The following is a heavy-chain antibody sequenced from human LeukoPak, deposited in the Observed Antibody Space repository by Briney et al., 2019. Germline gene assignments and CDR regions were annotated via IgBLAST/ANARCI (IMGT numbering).Heavy chain of an antibody. CDR1: GFTSRSYA. CDR3: ARAGDAFDI. J-gene: IGHJ3*02. CDR2: IWYAGSDK. V-gene: IGHV3-33*01. Sequence: AGTLRLSCAAPGFTSRSYARTCVREAPAKGPARATAIWYAGSDKSYTASVNARFTISSNISKNTLYLQMNSLRAEDTARYYCARAGDAFDIWGQGTMVTVSS.